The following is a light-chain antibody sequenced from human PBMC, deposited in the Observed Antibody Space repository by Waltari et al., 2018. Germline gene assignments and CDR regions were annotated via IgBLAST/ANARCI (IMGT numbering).Light chain of an antibody. Sequence: EIVMTQSPATLSVSPGERATLSCRASPSISRNLAWYQQKPGQAPRPRFYGASIRSTGIPDRFSGSGAGTEFTLTINSMQSEDFAGYYCQQYNNWPLLFGQGTKVEIK. V-gene: IGKV3-15*01. J-gene: IGKJ1*01. CDR1: PSISRN. CDR3: QQYNNWPLL. CDR2: GAS.